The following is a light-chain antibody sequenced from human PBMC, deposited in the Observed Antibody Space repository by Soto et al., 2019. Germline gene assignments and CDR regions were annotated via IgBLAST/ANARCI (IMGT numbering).Light chain of an antibody. CDR2: EVR. CDR3: ASYTSDTSRL. CDR1: SNDVGRYSY. V-gene: IGLV2-14*01. Sequence: QSALAQPASVSGSPGQSITISCTGSSNDVGRYSYVSWYQQHPGKTPKLIIYEVRLRPSGISDRFSASKSGNTASLTISGLQAEDEADYYCASYTSDTSRLFGTGTKVTVL. J-gene: IGLJ1*01.